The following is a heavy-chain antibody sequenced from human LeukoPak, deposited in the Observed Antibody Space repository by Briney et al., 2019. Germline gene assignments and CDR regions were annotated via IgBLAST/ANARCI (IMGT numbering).Heavy chain of an antibody. V-gene: IGHV4-34*01. CDR2: IYHSGST. D-gene: IGHD6-6*01. CDR1: GGSFSGYY. Sequence: SETLSLTCAVYGGSFSGYYWSWIRQPPGKGLEWIGEIYHSGSTNYNPSLKSRVTISVDKSKNQFSLKLSSVTAADTAVYYCAREPSYSSSPGWFDPWGQGTLVTVSS. CDR3: AREPSYSSSPGWFDP. J-gene: IGHJ5*02.